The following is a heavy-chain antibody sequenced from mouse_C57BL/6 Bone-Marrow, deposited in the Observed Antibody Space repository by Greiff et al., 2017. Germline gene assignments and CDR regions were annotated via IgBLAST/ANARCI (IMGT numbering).Heavy chain of an antibody. CDR2: ISSGGSYT. CDR3: ARPPYSSLYYYAMDY. D-gene: IGHD2-12*01. J-gene: IGHJ4*01. V-gene: IGHV5-6*02. CDR1: GFTFSSYG. Sequence: DVKLVESGGDLVKPGGSLKLSCAASGFTFSSYGMSWVRQTPDKRLEWVATISSGGSYTYYPDSVKVRFTISRDNAKNTLYLQMSSLKSEDTAMYYCARPPYSSLYYYAMDYWGQGTSVTVSS.